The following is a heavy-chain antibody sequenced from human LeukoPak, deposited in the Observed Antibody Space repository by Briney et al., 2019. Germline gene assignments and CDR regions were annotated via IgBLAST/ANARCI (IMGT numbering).Heavy chain of an antibody. D-gene: IGHD3-9*01. CDR1: GYTFTSYA. J-gene: IGHJ4*02. V-gene: IGHV1-8*03. CDR3: ARSTAGYFDWLRGEANFDY. Sequence: ASVKVSCKASGYTFTSYAMNWVRQAPGQGLEWMGWMNPNSGNTGYAQKFQGRVTITRNTSISTAYMELSSLRSEDTAVYYCARSTAGYFDWLRGEANFDYWGQGTLVTVSS. CDR2: MNPNSGNT.